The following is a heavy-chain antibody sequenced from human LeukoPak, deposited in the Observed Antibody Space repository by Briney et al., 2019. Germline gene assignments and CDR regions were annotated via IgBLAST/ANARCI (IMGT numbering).Heavy chain of an antibody. J-gene: IGHJ5*02. CDR3: ARGKNWLGRGPNYWFDP. Sequence: SETLSLTCTVSGGSISSYYWAWIRQPPGKGLEWIGYIYYNGNTNYNPSLKSRVTISVDTSKNQFSLKLSSVTAADTAVYYCARGKNWLGRGPNYWFDPWGQGTLVTVSS. CDR1: GGSISSYY. D-gene: IGHD6-19*01. V-gene: IGHV4-59*01. CDR2: IYYNGNT.